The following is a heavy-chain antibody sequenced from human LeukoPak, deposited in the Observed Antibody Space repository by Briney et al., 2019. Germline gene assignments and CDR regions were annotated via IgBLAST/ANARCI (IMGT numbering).Heavy chain of an antibody. D-gene: IGHD3-10*01. CDR2: LSWGGGTT. J-gene: IGHJ5*02. CDR1: GFTFDDYA. V-gene: IGHV3-9*01. Sequence: GGSLRLSCVASGFTFDDYAMHWVRQAPGEGLEWVSGLSWGGGTTGYGDSVKDRFIISRDNAKNSLYLQMNSLRPEDTAFYYCAKDRASMIRGVMAWGQGTLVTVSS. CDR3: AKDRASMIRGVMA.